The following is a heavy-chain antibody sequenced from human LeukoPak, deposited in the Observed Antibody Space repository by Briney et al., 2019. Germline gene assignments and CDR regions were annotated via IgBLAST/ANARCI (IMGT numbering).Heavy chain of an antibody. D-gene: IGHD1-1*01. CDR3: ARDPTRTGLDY. CDR1: GGTFSSYA. V-gene: IGHV1-69*05. CDR2: IIPIFGTA. Sequence: ASVKVSCKASGGTFSSYAISWVRQAPGQGLEWMGRIIPIFGTANYAQKFQGRVTITTDESTSTAYMELSSLRSEDTAVYYCARDPTRTGLDYWGQGTLVTVSS. J-gene: IGHJ4*02.